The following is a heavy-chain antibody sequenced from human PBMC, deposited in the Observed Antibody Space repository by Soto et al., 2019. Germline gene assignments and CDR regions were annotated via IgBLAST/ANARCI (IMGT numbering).Heavy chain of an antibody. D-gene: IGHD6-19*01. V-gene: IGHV6-1*01. CDR3: ARGVAGSGFDL. CDR1: GDSVYSNTDA. J-gene: IGHJ4*02. CDR2: TYYRSNWRH. Sequence: SQILSLPCAISGDSVYSNTDAWNWIRSSPSRGLEWLGRTYYRSNWRHDYAVSVKSRITVNPDTSKTHFSLQLNSVTPDDTAVYYCARGVAGSGFDLWGQGTLVTVSS.